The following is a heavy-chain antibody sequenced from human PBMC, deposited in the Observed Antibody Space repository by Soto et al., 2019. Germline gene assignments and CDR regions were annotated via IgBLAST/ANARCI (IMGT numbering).Heavy chain of an antibody. V-gene: IGHV1-18*01. D-gene: IGHD3-9*01. CDR1: GYTFTSYG. CDR2: ISAYNGNT. CDR3: ARVNPHYDISEDAFDI. Sequence: QVQLVQSGAEVKKPGASVKVSCKASGYTFTSYGISWVRQAPGQGLEWMGWISAYNGNTNYAQKLQGRVTMTTDTSTSTAYMELRSLRSDETAVYYCARVNPHYDISEDAFDIWGQGTMVTVSS. J-gene: IGHJ3*02.